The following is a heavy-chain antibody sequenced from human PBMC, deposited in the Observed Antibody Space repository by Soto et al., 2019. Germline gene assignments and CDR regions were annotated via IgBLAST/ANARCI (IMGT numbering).Heavy chain of an antibody. J-gene: IGHJ3*01. CDR2: AYYDGSA. D-gene: IGHD6-19*01. V-gene: IGHV4-39*01. Sequence: NLQESGPGLVRPSETLSLMCSVSGVSVTTGDFYWGWVRQPPGKGLEWIGSAYYDGSAYYHPSLMSRAAVVGDTSENQFSLNLSSVTAADTALYFCASIQVAGTETFEFWGQGTMVTVSP. CDR1: GVSVTTGDFY. CDR3: ASIQVAGTETFEF.